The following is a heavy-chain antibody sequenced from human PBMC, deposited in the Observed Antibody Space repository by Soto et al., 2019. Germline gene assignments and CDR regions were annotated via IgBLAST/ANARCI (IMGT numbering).Heavy chain of an antibody. D-gene: IGHD3-3*01. CDR2: LYYSGTT. J-gene: IGHJ4*02. Sequence: SETLSLTCTVSGASISTQSWNWIRQAPGKGLEWIGYLYYSGTTNYNPSLKSRVTISADTSKNQVSLKLTSVTDADTAVYFCARGLSWSPYFESWGQGILVTVSS. V-gene: IGHV4-59*11. CDR1: GASISTQS. CDR3: ARGLSWSPYFES.